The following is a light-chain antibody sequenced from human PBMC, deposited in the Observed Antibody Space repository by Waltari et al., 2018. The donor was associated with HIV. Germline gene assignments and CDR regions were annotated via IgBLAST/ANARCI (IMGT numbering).Light chain of an antibody. CDR2: STN. V-gene: IGLV8-61*01. CDR1: SGSFFTISY. Sequence: QTVVTQAPSFSVSPGGTVTLTCGLTSGSFFTISYLRWYQQTPGQAPRTLIYSTNTCSAGVPDRFSGSILGNKAALTITGAQADDESDYYCVLYMGSGIWVFGGGTKLTVL. CDR3: VLYMGSGIWV. J-gene: IGLJ2*01.